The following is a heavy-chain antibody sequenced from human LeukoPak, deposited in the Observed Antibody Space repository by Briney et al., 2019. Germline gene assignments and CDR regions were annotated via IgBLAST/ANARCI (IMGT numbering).Heavy chain of an antibody. D-gene: IGHD4-17*01. CDR3: ARDSDYGDYFFDY. CDR2: ISTNGGTT. Sequence: GGSLRLSCAASVFSFSTFAMHCVRQAPGKGLEYASGISTNGGTTYYAKSVKGRFTISRDNSKNTLFLQMGSLRTEDMGVYYCARDSDYGDYFFDYWGQGTLVAVCS. J-gene: IGHJ4*02. CDR1: VFSFSTFA. V-gene: IGHV3-64*01.